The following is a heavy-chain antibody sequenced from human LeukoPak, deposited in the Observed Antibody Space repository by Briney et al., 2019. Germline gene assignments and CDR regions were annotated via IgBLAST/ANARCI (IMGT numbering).Heavy chain of an antibody. CDR3: ASLYGSGSYYFDY. Sequence: PSETLSLTCTVSGGSISSYYWSWIRQPPGKGLEWIGYIYYSGSTNYNPSLKSRVTISVDTSKNQFSLKLSSVTAADTAVYYCASLYGSGSYYFDYWGQGTLATVSS. J-gene: IGHJ4*02. CDR2: IYYSGST. D-gene: IGHD3-10*01. CDR1: GGSISSYY. V-gene: IGHV4-59*08.